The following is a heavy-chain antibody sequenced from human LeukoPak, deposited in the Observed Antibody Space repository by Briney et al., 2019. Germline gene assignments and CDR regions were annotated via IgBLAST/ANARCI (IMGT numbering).Heavy chain of an antibody. CDR3: ARGPGSSSWYMGFDP. CDR2: INHSGST. Sequence: TSETLSLTCAVYGGSFSGYYWSWIRQPPGKGLEWIGEINHSGSTNYNPSLKSRVTISVDTSKNQFSLKLSSVTAADTAVYYCARGPGSSSWYMGFDPWGQGTLVTVSS. CDR1: GGSFSGYY. V-gene: IGHV4-34*01. D-gene: IGHD6-13*01. J-gene: IGHJ5*02.